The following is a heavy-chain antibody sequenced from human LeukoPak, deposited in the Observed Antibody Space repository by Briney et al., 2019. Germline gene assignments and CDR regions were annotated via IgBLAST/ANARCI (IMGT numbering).Heavy chain of an antibody. Sequence: GGSLRLSCATSGFTFSTYAMSWVRQAPGKGLEWVSGTSDRGDYTYYADSVKGRFTISRDSSKNTLFLQMNSLRAEDTALYFCARKAQYNGHYPLDYWGQGTLVTVSS. CDR2: TSDRGDYT. J-gene: IGHJ4*02. D-gene: IGHD1-7*01. V-gene: IGHV3-23*01. CDR1: GFTFSTYA. CDR3: ARKAQYNGHYPLDY.